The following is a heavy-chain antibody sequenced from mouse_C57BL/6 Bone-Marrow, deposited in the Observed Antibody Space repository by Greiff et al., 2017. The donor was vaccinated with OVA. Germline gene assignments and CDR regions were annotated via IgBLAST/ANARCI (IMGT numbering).Heavy chain of an antibody. CDR1: GFTFSSYT. CDR2: ISGGGGNT. J-gene: IGHJ3*01. D-gene: IGHD4-1*01. Sequence: EVQRVESGGGLVKPGGSLKLSCAASGFTFSSYTMSWVRQTPEKRLEWVATISGGGGNTYYPDSVKGRFTISRDNAKNTLYLQMSSLRSEDTALYYCASPANWDWFAYWGQGTLVTVSA. CDR3: ASPANWDWFAY. V-gene: IGHV5-9*01.